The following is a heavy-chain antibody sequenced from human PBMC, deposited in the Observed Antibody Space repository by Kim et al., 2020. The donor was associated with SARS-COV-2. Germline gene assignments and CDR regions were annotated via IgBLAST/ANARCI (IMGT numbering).Heavy chain of an antibody. J-gene: IGHJ4*02. V-gene: IGHV3-21*01. CDR2: ISSSSSYI. CDR1: GFTFSSYS. Sequence: GGSLRLSCAASGFTFSSYSMNWVRQAPGKGLEWVSSISSSSSYIYYADSVKGRFTISRDNAKNSLYLQMNSLRAEDTAVYYCARDAHKSSGYDLDYWGQGTLVTVSS. CDR3: ARDAHKSSGYDLDY. D-gene: IGHD5-12*01.